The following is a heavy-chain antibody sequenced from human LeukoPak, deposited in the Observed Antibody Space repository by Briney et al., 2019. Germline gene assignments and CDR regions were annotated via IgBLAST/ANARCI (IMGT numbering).Heavy chain of an antibody. CDR2: VKSKAHGGTT. CDR1: GFTFSSYA. CDR3: ATEYFGMDV. J-gene: IGHJ6*02. V-gene: IGHV3-15*01. Sequence: PGGSLRLSCAASGFTFSSYAMTWVRQAPGKGLEWVGRVKSKAHGGTTDYAAPVDGRFTISRDDSKAMLYLQMNNLKTEDTAVYYCATEYFGMDVWGQGTTVTVSS.